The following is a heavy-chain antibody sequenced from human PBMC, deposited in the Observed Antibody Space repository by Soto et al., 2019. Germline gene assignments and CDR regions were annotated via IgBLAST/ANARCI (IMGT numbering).Heavy chain of an antibody. CDR3: AKDPAGSENYYYYGMDV. V-gene: IGHV3-23*01. CDR2: ISGSGGST. D-gene: IGHD2-2*01. CDR1: GFTFSSYA. Sequence: GGSLRLSCAASGFTFSSYAMSWVRQAPGKGLEWVSAISGSGGSTYYADSVRGRFTISRDNSKNTLYLQMNSLRAEDTAVYYCAKDPAGSENYYYYGMDVWGQGTTVTVSS. J-gene: IGHJ6*02.